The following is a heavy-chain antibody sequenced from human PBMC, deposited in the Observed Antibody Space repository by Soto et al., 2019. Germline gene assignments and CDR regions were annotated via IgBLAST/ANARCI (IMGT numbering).Heavy chain of an antibody. CDR2: ISSSSSYI. CDR3: ARVFGEVRVYYYGMDV. V-gene: IGHV3-21*01. J-gene: IGHJ6*02. CDR1: GFTFSSYS. Sequence: GGSLRLSCAASGFTFSSYSMNWVRQAPGKGLEWVSSISSSSSYIYYADSVKGRFTISRDNAKNSLYLQMNRLRAEDTAVYYCARVFGEVRVYYYGMDVWGQGTPVTVS. D-gene: IGHD3-10*01.